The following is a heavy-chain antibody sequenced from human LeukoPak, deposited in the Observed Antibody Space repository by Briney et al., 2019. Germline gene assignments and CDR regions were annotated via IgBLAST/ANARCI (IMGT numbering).Heavy chain of an antibody. CDR1: GFTFSDYY. CDR3: ARDFITGTTFDY. V-gene: IGHV3-11*04. D-gene: IGHD1-7*01. J-gene: IGHJ4*02. Sequence: GGSLRLSCAASGFTFSDYYMSWIRRAPGKGLEWVSYISSSGSTIYYADSVKGRFTISRDNAKNSLYLQMNSLRAEDTAVYYCARDFITGTTFDYWGQGTLVTVSS. CDR2: ISSSGSTI.